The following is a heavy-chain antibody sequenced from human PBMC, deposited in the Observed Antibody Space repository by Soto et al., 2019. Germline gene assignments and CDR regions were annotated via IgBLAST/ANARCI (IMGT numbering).Heavy chain of an antibody. CDR1: GFTFSSYS. V-gene: IGHV3-21*01. Sequence: PGGSLRLSCAASGFTFSSYSMNWVRQAPGKGLEWVSSISSSSSYIYYADSVKGRFTISRDNSKNTLYLQMNSLRAEDTAVYYCARDIMRRQVDAFDIWGQGTMVTVSS. CDR2: ISSSSSYI. J-gene: IGHJ3*02. CDR3: ARDIMRRQVDAFDI.